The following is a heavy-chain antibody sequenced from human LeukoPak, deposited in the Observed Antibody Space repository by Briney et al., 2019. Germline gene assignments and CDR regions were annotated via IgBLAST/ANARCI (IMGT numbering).Heavy chain of an antibody. J-gene: IGHJ4*02. D-gene: IGHD3-10*01. CDR2: INPSGGST. CDR1: GYTFTSYY. Sequence: ASVKVSCKASGYTFTSYYMHWVRQAPGQGLEWMGIINPSGGSTSYAQKFQGRVTMTRDTSTSTVYMELSSLRSEDTAVYYCARDPSPFSAGSYFYYFDYWGQGTLVTVSS. V-gene: IGHV1-46*01. CDR3: ARDPSPFSAGSYFYYFDY.